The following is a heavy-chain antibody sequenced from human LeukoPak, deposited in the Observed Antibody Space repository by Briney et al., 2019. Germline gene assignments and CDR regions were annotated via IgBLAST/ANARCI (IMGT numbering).Heavy chain of an antibody. Sequence: GGALRLSCAASGFTFSSYWMHWVRQAPGKGLVWVSRINSDGRSTSYADSVKGRFTISRDNSKNTLHLQMNILRAEDTAVYYCARHSSGYYHYDYWGPGTPVTVAS. D-gene: IGHD3-22*01. J-gene: IGHJ4*02. CDR2: INSDGRST. CDR1: GFTFSSYW. CDR3: ARHSSGYYHYDY. V-gene: IGHV3-74*01.